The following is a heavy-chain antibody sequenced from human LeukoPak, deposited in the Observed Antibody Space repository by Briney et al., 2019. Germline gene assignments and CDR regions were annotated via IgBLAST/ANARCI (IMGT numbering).Heavy chain of an antibody. J-gene: IGHJ4*02. CDR2: VNHSGRT. Sequence: PSETLSLTCAVYGGSFSDYWWTWIRQSPGKGLEWIREVNHSGRTNYNPSLKSRVTMSVDTSKNQFSLKLSSVTAADTAVYYCARDRYYYDSSGYYLFDYWGQGTLVTVSS. V-gene: IGHV4-34*10. D-gene: IGHD3-22*01. CDR1: GGSFSDYW. CDR3: ARDRYYYDSSGYYLFDY.